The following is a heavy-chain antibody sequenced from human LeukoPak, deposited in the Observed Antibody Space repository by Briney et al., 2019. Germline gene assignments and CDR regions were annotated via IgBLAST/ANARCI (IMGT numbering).Heavy chain of an antibody. CDR1: GFTFSSYA. D-gene: IGHD6-13*01. V-gene: IGHV3-23*01. Sequence: GGSLRLSCAASGFTFSSYAMSWVRQAPGKGLEWVSAISGSGGSTYYADSVKGRFTISRDNSKNTLYLQMNSLRAEDTAVYYCARGGYSSSWEGVYWGQGTLVTVSS. CDR3: ARGGYSSSWEGVY. J-gene: IGHJ4*02. CDR2: ISGSGGST.